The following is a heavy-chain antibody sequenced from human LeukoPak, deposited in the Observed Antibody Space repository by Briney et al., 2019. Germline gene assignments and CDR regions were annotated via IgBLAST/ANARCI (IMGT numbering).Heavy chain of an antibody. CDR1: GFRFITYA. Sequence: GGPLDLSFAASGFRFITYAMSWVRQAPGKGLEWGSSISAGGATIYYADSVKGRFTFSRDNSNNPLYLHMNSLRAEDTAIYYCAKDSGGTYFYYYYYMDVWGKGTTVTVSS. J-gene: IGHJ6*03. D-gene: IGHD4-23*01. V-gene: IGHV3-23*01. CDR3: AKDSGGTYFYYYYYMDV. CDR2: ISAGGATI.